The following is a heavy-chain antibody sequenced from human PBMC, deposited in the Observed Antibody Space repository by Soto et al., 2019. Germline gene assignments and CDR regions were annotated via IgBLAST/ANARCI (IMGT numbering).Heavy chain of an antibody. CDR2: INPNSGGT. D-gene: IGHD6-13*01. Sequence: ASVKVSCKASGYTFTGYYMHWVRQAPGQGLEWMGWINPNSGGTNYAQKFQGRVTMTRDTSISTAYMELSRLRSDDTAVYYCARDRIAAAGYYFDYWGQGALVTVSS. CDR3: ARDRIAAAGYYFDY. CDR1: GYTFTGYY. J-gene: IGHJ4*02. V-gene: IGHV1-2*02.